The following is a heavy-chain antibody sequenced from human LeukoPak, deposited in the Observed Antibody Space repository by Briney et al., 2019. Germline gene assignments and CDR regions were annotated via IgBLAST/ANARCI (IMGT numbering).Heavy chain of an antibody. J-gene: IGHJ4*02. CDR1: GFTFSGSA. CDR3: TSGISVSTNSDY. D-gene: IGHD2-2*01. Sequence: QTGGSLRLSCAASGFTFSGSAMHWVRQASGKGLEWVGRIRGKANSFATSYAPSGKGRFTISRDDSKNTAYLQMNSLKTEDTAVYYCTSGISVSTNSDYWGQGTLVTVSS. CDR2: IRGKANSFAT. V-gene: IGHV3-73*01.